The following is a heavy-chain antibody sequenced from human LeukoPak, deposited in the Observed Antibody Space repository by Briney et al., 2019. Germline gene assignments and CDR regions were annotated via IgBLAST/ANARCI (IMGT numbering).Heavy chain of an antibody. V-gene: IGHV1-46*01. D-gene: IGHD1-26*01. CDR2: INPSGGST. Sequence: ASVKVSCKASGYTFTSYYMHWVRQAPGQGLEWMGIINPSGGSTSYAQKFQGRVTMTRDTSTSTVYMELSGLRSEDTAVYYCARDQGWELLMGGSYYFDYWGQGTLVTVSS. J-gene: IGHJ4*02. CDR1: GYTFTSYY. CDR3: ARDQGWELLMGGSYYFDY.